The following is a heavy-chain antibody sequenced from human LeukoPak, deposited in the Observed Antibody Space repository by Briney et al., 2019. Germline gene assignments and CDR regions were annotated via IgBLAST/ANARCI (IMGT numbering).Heavy chain of an antibody. Sequence: GGSLRLSCAASGFTFSSYAMSWVRQAPGKGLEWVSAISGSGGSTYYADSVKGRFTISRDNSKNTLYLQMNSLRAEDTAVYYCAKGATYYYDSSGVPFDYWGQGTLVTVSS. CDR1: GFTFSSYA. V-gene: IGHV3-23*01. J-gene: IGHJ4*02. CDR2: ISGSGGST. D-gene: IGHD3-22*01. CDR3: AKGATYYYDSSGVPFDY.